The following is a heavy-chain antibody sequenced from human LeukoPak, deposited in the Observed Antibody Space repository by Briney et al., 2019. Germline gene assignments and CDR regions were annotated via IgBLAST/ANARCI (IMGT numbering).Heavy chain of an antibody. V-gene: IGHV3-23*01. CDR3: AKSTVGATRYFDY. CDR1: GFTFSSYA. Sequence: GGSLRLSCAASGFTFSSYAMSWVRQAPGEGLERVSAISGSGGSTYYADSVKGRFTISRDNSKNTLYLQMNSMRAEDTAVYYCAKSTVGATRYFDYWGQGTLVTVSS. CDR2: ISGSGGST. J-gene: IGHJ4*02. D-gene: IGHD1-26*01.